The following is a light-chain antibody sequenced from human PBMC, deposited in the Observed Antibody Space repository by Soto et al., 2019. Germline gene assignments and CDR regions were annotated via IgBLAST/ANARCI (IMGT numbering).Light chain of an antibody. CDR1: QSINIW. CDR2: DGS. Sequence: DIQMTQSPSTLSASVGDRVTITCRASQSINIWLAWYQQKPGKAPKLLIYDGSSLQSGAPSRFRGSTSRTEFTLTISSLQADDFATYYCQQYKSYSRSFDGGTKVEIK. CDR3: QQYKSYSRS. V-gene: IGKV1-5*01. J-gene: IGKJ4*02.